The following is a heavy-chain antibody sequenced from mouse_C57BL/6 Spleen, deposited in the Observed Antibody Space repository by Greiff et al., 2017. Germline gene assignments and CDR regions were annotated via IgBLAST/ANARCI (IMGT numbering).Heavy chain of an antibody. CDR3: AISSHYYGSSDWYFDV. CDR2: IHPSDSDT. V-gene: IGHV1-74*01. J-gene: IGHJ1*03. D-gene: IGHD1-1*01. Sequence: QVQLQQPGAELVKPGASVKVSCKASGYTFTSYWMHWVKQRPGQGLEWIGRIHPSDSDTNYNQKFKGKATLTVDKSSSTAYMQLSSLTTEDSAVYYCAISSHYYGSSDWYFDVWGTGTTVTVSS. CDR1: GYTFTSYW.